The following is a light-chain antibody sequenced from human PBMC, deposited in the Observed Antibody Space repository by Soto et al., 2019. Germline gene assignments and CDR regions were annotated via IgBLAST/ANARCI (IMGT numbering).Light chain of an antibody. V-gene: IGLV1-47*01. CDR1: SSNIGSNY. CDR2: RNN. CDR3: AAWDDSLSGVV. Sequence: QLVLTQPPSASGTPGQRVTISCSGSSSNIGSNYVFWYQHLPGTAPKLLIYRNNQRPSGVPDRFSGSKSGTSASLAISGPRSEDETDYYCAAWDDSLSGVVFGGGTKLTVL. J-gene: IGLJ2*01.